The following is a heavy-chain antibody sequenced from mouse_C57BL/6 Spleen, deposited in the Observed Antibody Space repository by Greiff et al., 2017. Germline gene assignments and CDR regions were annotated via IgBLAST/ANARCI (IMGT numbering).Heavy chain of an antibody. J-gene: IGHJ4*01. CDR3: ASPLSYDYDGRSYPRDYAMDY. CDR2: IHPNSGST. D-gene: IGHD2-4*01. CDR1: GYTFTSYW. V-gene: IGHV1-64*01. Sequence: QVQLKQPGAELVKPGASVKLSCKASGYTFTSYWMHWVKQRPGQGLEWIGMIHPNSGSTNYNEKFKSKATLTVDKSSSTAYMQLSSLTSEDSAVYYCASPLSYDYDGRSYPRDYAMDYWGQGTSVTVSS.